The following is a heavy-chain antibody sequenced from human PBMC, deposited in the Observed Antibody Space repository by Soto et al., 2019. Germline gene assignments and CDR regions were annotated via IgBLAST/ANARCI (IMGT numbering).Heavy chain of an antibody. J-gene: IGHJ3*02. CDR1: GGSISSGGYY. V-gene: IGHV4-31*03. CDR2: IYYSGST. D-gene: IGHD5-18*01. Sequence: QVQLQESGPGLVKPSQTLSLTCTVSGGSISSGGYYWSWIRQHPGKGLEWIGYIYYSGSTYYNTSLKSRVTISVDTSKNQFSLKLSSVTAADTAVYYCARDGRGYSYGYGDDAFDIWGQGTMVTVSS. CDR3: ARDGRGYSYGYGDDAFDI.